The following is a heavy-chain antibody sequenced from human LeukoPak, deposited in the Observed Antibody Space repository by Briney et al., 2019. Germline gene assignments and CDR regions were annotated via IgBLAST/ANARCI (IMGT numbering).Heavy chain of an antibody. V-gene: IGHV3-7*01. J-gene: IGHJ5*02. D-gene: IGHD3-10*01. CDR3: ARPFYYGSETYFWFDP. Sequence: GGSLRLSCAASGFTFSSYWMSWVRQAPGKGLEWVANIKQDGSEKYYVDSVKGRFTISRDNAKNSLYLQMNSLRAEDTAVYYCARPFYYGSETYFWFDPWGQGTLVTVSS. CDR2: IKQDGSEK. CDR1: GFTFSSYW.